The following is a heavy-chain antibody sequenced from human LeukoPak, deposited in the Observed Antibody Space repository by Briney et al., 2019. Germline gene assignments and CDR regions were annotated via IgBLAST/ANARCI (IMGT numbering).Heavy chain of an antibody. Sequence: GGSLRLSCAASGFTVSSKYMSWVRQAPGRGLEWVGRVKSKTDGGTTDYPAPVKGRFTVSRDDSKNTLYLQMSSLQTEDTAVYYCTTEYNWYYVHWGQGTLVTVSS. CDR1: GFTVSSKY. V-gene: IGHV3-15*01. D-gene: IGHD1-7*01. CDR2: VKSKTDGGTT. J-gene: IGHJ4*02. CDR3: TTEYNWYYVH.